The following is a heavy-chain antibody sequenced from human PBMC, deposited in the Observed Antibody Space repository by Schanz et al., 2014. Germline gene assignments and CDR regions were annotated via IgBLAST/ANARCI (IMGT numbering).Heavy chain of an antibody. CDR1: GFIFGSSV. J-gene: IGHJ2*01. CDR2: ITGASDHI. D-gene: IGHD1-26*01. V-gene: IGHV3-23*01. CDR3: ARNRGSGGQNWYFDL. Sequence: EVQLLESGGGLIQPGGSLRLSCAASGFIFGSSVMAWVRQAPGKGLEWVSGITGASDHIDYAESVKGRFTISRDNSKNSLFLQMNSLRAGDAAVYYCARNRGSGGQNWYFDLWGRGTLVTVSS.